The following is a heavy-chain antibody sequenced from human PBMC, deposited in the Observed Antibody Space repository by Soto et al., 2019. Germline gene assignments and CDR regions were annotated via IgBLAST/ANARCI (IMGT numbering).Heavy chain of an antibody. CDR1: GGSFSGYY. CDR2: INHSGST. D-gene: IGHD2-2*01. CDR3: GGIVVVPAAMGGDY. Sequence: QVQLQQWGAGLLKPSETLSLTCAVYGGSFSGYYWSWIRQPPGKGLEWIGEINHSGSTNYNPSLKSRVTISVDTYKNQFSLRLSSVAAADTVVYYCGGIVVVPAAMGGDYWGQGTLVTVSS. V-gene: IGHV4-34*01. J-gene: IGHJ4*02.